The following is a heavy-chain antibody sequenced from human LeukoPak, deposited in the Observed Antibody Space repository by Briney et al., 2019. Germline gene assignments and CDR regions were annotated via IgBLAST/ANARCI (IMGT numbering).Heavy chain of an antibody. CDR2: IYHSGST. J-gene: IGHJ3*01. V-gene: IGHV4-38-2*02. CDR1: GYSISSAYY. CDR3: ARHYDPQPFDVFDV. D-gene: IGHD3-3*01. Sequence: KPSETLSLTCTVSGYSISSAYYWGWIRQPPGKGLEWIGSIYHSGSTYYNPSLKSRVTISVDTSKNQFSLKLSSVTAADTAVYYCARHYDPQPFDVFDVWGQGTMVTVSS.